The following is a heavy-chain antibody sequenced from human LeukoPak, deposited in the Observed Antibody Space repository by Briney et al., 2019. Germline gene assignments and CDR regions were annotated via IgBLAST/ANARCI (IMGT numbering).Heavy chain of an antibody. CDR1: GFTFSSYA. D-gene: IGHD3-10*01. Sequence: PGGSLRLSCSASGFTFSSYAMHWVRQAPGKGLEYVSAISSNGGSTYYADSVKGRFTISRDNSKNTLYLQMSSLRAEDTAVYYCVKDRRYYGPGTDFDYWGQGTLVTVSP. V-gene: IGHV3-64D*06. CDR2: ISSNGGST. CDR3: VKDRRYYGPGTDFDY. J-gene: IGHJ4*02.